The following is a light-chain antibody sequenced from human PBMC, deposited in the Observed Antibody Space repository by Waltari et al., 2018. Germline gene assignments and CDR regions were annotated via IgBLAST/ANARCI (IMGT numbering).Light chain of an antibody. V-gene: IGKV3-20*01. Sequence: IVLTQSPGTLSLSPGERATLSCRASQSVSNTYLAWYQRKPGQAPRLLIYGASSRATGIPDRFSGSGSGTEFTLPINALEPEDSAVYFCQQYNYSPLTFGGGTRVEIK. CDR2: GAS. J-gene: IGKJ4*01. CDR3: QQYNYSPLT. CDR1: QSVSNTY.